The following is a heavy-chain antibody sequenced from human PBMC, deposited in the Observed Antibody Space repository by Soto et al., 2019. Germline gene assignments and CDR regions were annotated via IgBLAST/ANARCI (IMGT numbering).Heavy chain of an antibody. CDR1: GGSINSYW. CDR3: ARDIGSFAYGEGY. V-gene: IGHV4-4*07. CDR2: VYSSGTT. D-gene: IGHD3-10*01. Sequence: ETLSLTCSVSGGSINSYWWSWIRQPAGKGLEWIGRVYSSGTTDYNPSLNSRATMSVETSKNQFSLKLSSVTAADTAVYYCARDIGSFAYGEGYWGQGIQVTVSS. J-gene: IGHJ4*02.